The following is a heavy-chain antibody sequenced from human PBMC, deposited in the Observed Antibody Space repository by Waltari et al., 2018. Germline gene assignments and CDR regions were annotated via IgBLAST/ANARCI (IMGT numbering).Heavy chain of an antibody. CDR2: IYTSGST. D-gene: IGHD6-13*01. J-gene: IGHJ5*02. CDR3: ARDGGAGSSSWYGWFDP. Sequence: QVQLQESGPGLVKPSETLSLTCTVPGGSISSYYWSWIRQPAGKGLEWIGRIYTSGSTNYNPSLKSRVTISVDKSKNQFSLKLSSVTAADTAVYYCARDGGAGSSSWYGWFDPWGQGTLVTVSS. V-gene: IGHV4-4*07. CDR1: GGSISSYY.